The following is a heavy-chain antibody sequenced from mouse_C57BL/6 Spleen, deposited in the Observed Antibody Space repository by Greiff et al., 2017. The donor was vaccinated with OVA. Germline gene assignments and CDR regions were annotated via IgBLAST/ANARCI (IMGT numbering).Heavy chain of an antibody. J-gene: IGHJ1*03. Sequence: QVQLQQSGAELMKPGASVKLSCKASGYTFTGYWIEWVKQRPGQGLEWIGNINPSNGGTNYNEKFKSKATLTVDKSSSTAYMQLSSLTSADSAVYDCACATDWYFDVWGTETTVTFSS. D-gene: IGHD6-1*01. V-gene: IGHV1-53*01. CDR3: ACATDWYFDV. CDR1: GYTFTGYW. CDR2: INPSNGGT.